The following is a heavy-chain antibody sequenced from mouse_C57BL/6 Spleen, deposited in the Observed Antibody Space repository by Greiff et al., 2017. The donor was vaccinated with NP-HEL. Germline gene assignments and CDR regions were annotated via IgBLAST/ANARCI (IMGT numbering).Heavy chain of an antibody. CDR1: GYTFTSYW. CDR3: ARDGEGRTGTGYFDV. V-gene: IGHV1-64*01. J-gene: IGHJ1*03. Sequence: QVQLQQPGAELVKPGASVKLSCKASGYTFTSYWMHWVKQRPGQGLEWIGMIHPNSGSTNYNEKFKSKATLTVDKSSSTAYIQLSSLTSEDSAVYYCARDGEGRTGTGYFDVWGTGTTVTVSS. D-gene: IGHD4-1*01. CDR2: IHPNSGST.